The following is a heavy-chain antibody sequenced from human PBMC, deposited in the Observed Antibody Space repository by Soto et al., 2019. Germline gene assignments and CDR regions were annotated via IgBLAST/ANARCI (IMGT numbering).Heavy chain of an antibody. V-gene: IGHV3-30-3*01. Sequence: QVQLMESGGGVAQPGRSLRLSCAASGITFSAYAMHWVRQAPGKGLEWVALISYDGNNEYYADSVKGRFTISRDNSKNTLYLQMSNLRPDDTGVYYCARDLRYSVGLHGDYWGQGTLVTVSS. J-gene: IGHJ4*02. CDR1: GITFSAYA. CDR2: ISYDGNNE. D-gene: IGHD6-13*01. CDR3: ARDLRYSVGLHGDY.